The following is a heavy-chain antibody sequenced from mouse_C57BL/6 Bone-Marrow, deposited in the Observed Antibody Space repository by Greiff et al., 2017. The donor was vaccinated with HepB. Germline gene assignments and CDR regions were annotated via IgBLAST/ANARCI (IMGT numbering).Heavy chain of an antibody. CDR3: TYYYAYYFDY. CDR1: GFNIKDDY. V-gene: IGHV14-4*01. J-gene: IGHJ2*01. CDR2: IDPENGDT. D-gene: IGHD1-1*01. Sequence: EVQVVESGAELVRPGASVKLSCTASGFNIKDDYMHWVKQRPEQGLEWIGWIDPENGDTEYASKFQGKATITADTSSNTAYLQLSSLASEDTAVYYCTYYYAYYFDYWGQGTTLTVSS.